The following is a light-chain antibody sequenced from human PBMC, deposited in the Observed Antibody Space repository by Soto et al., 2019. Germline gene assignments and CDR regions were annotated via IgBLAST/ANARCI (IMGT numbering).Light chain of an antibody. J-gene: IGLJ1*01. V-gene: IGLV2-11*01. Sequence: QSALTQPRSVSGSPGQSVTISCTGTSSDVGGYNYVSWYQQHPGKAPKLMIYDVSKRPSGVPDRFSGSKSGNTASLTISGLQDEDEADYYCCAYAGSYTYVFGTGTNLTVL. CDR3: CAYAGSYTYV. CDR1: SSDVGGYNY. CDR2: DVS.